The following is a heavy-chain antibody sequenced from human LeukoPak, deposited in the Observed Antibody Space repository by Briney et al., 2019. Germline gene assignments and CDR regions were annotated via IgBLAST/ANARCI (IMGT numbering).Heavy chain of an antibody. J-gene: IGHJ6*02. Sequence: GGSLRLSGAASGFTFSSYAMHWVRQAPGKGLEWVAVISYDGSNKYYADSVKGRFTISRDNSKNTLYLQMNSLRAEDTAVYYCARGTRYGYCSSTSCSLLDVWGQGTTVTVSS. CDR3: ARGTRYGYCSSTSCSLLDV. D-gene: IGHD2-2*03. CDR2: ISYDGSNK. V-gene: IGHV3-30-3*01. CDR1: GFTFSSYA.